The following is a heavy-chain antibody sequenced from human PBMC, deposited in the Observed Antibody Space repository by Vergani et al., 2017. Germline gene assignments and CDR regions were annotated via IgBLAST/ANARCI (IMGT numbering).Heavy chain of an antibody. D-gene: IGHD5-18*01. Sequence: QVQLVQSGAEVKKPGASVKVSCKASGYTFTSYAMHWVRQAPGQRLEWMGWINAGNGNTKYSQKFQGRVTITRDTSASTAYMELSSLRSEDTAVYYCARDTAMVRGLYYYYGMDVWGQGTTVTVSS. CDR3: ARDTAMVRGLYYYYGMDV. V-gene: IGHV1-3*01. J-gene: IGHJ6*02. CDR1: GYTFTSYA. CDR2: INAGNGNT.